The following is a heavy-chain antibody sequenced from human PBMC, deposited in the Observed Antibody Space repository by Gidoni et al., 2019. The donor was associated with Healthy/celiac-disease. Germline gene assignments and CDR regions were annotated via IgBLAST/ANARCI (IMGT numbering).Heavy chain of an antibody. J-gene: IGHJ6*02. Sequence: EVQLVESGGGLVQPGGSLRLSCAASGFTFSSYSMNWVRQAPGKGLEWVSYISSSSSTIYYADSVKGRFTISRDNAKNSRYLQMNSLRDEDTAVYYCARILLWFGELRDYYYYYGMDVWGQGTTVTVSS. V-gene: IGHV3-48*02. CDR1: GFTFSSYS. D-gene: IGHD3-10*01. CDR3: ARILLWFGELRDYYYYYGMDV. CDR2: ISSSSSTI.